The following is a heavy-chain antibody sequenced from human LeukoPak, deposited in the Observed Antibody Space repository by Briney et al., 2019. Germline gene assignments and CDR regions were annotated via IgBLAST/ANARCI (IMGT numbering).Heavy chain of an antibody. Sequence: GGSLRLSCAASGFTFSNYWMHWVRQAPGKGLVWVSRINSDGINTSYADSVKGRFTISRDNAKNSLYLQMSSLGVEDTAVYYCVKPYYYSSGSLKWGQGTLVTVSS. CDR3: VKPYYYSSGSLK. CDR1: GFTFSNYW. CDR2: INSDGINT. D-gene: IGHD3-10*01. V-gene: IGHV3-74*01. J-gene: IGHJ4*02.